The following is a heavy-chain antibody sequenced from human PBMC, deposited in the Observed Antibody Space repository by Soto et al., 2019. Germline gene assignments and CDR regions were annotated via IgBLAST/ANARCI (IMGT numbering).Heavy chain of an antibody. CDR3: ARDLNMITFGGVIVGNYYGMDV. Sequence: ASVKVSCKASGYTFTSYYMHWVRQAPGQGLEWMGIINPSGGSTSYAQKFQGRVTMTRDTSTSTVDMELSSLRSEDTAVYYCARDLNMITFGGVIVGNYYGMDVWGQGTTVTVSS. V-gene: IGHV1-46*01. CDR1: GYTFTSYY. CDR2: INPSGGST. J-gene: IGHJ6*02. D-gene: IGHD3-16*02.